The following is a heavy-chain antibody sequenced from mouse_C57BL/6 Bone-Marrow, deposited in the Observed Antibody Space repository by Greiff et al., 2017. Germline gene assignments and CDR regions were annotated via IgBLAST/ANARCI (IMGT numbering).Heavy chain of an antibody. CDR3: ARRVLRCGVYFDY. Sequence: QVQLQQSGPELVKPGASVKLSCKASGYTFTSYDINWVKQRPGQGLEWIGWIYPRDGSTKYNEKFKGKATLTVDTSSSTAYMELHSLTSADSAVYFCARRVLRCGVYFDYWGQGTTLTVSS. V-gene: IGHV1-85*01. D-gene: IGHD1-1*01. CDR2: IYPRDGST. CDR1: GYTFTSYD. J-gene: IGHJ2*01.